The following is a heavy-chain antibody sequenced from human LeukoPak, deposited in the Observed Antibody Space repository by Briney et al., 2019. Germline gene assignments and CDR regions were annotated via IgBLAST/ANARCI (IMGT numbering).Heavy chain of an antibody. CDR1: GYTFTSYD. CDR2: MNPNSGNT. D-gene: IGHD3-10*01. CDR3: ARYARGYYYYYYMDV. V-gene: IGHV1-8*03. Sequence: ASVKVSCKASGYTFTSYDINWVRQATGQGLEWMGWMNPNSGNTGYAQKFQGRVTTTRNTSISTAYMELSSLRSEDTAVYYCARYARGYYYYYYMDVWGKGTTVTVSS. J-gene: IGHJ6*03.